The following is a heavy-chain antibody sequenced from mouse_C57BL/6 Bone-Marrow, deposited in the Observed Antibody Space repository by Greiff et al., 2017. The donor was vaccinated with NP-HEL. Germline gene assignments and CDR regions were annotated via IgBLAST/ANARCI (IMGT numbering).Heavy chain of an antibody. Sequence: VHVKQSGPELVKPGASVKISCKASGYSFTDYNMNWVKQSNGKSLEWIGVINPNYGTTSYNQKFKGKATLTVDQSSSTAYMQLNSLTSEDSAVYYCARGEYYGSSYVSFAYWGQGTLVTVSA. J-gene: IGHJ3*01. V-gene: IGHV1-39*01. CDR2: INPNYGTT. CDR3: ARGEYYGSSYVSFAY. CDR1: GYSFTDYN. D-gene: IGHD1-1*01.